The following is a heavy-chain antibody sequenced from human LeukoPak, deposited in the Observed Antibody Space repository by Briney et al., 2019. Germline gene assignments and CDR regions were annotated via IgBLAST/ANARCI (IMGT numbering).Heavy chain of an antibody. CDR1: GFTFSSYW. J-gene: IGHJ5*02. Sequence: PGGSLRLSCAASGFTFSSYWMSWVRQAPGKGLEWVANIKQDGSEKYYVDSVKGRFTISRDNAKNSLYLQMNSLRAEDTAVYYYARFGCSGGSCYDPWFDPWGQGTLVTVSS. V-gene: IGHV3-7*04. D-gene: IGHD2-15*01. CDR2: IKQDGSEK. CDR3: ARFGCSGGSCYDPWFDP.